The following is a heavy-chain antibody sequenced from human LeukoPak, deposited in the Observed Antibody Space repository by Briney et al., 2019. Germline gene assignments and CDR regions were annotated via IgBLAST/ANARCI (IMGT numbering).Heavy chain of an antibody. CDR1: GYTFTSYG. CDR3: ARAGWLPHENAFDI. CDR2: ISAYNGNT. J-gene: IGHJ3*02. V-gene: IGHV1-18*01. Sequence: ASVKVSCKASGYTFTSYGISWVRQAPGQGLEWMGWISAYNGNTNYAQKLQGRVTMTTDTSTSTAYMELRSLRSDDTAVYHCARAGWLPHENAFDIWGQGTMVTVSS. D-gene: IGHD5-12*01.